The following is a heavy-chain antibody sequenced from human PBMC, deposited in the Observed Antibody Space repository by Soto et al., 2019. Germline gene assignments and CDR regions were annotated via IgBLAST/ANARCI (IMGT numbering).Heavy chain of an antibody. CDR2: IWYDGSNK. CDR1: GFTFSSYG. CDR3: ARDRSATTCFDS. J-gene: IGHJ4*02. V-gene: IGHV3-33*01. Sequence: GGSLRLSCAASGFTFSSYGMHWVRQAPGKGLEWVAVIWYDGSNKYYADSVKGRFTISRDNSKNTLYLQMNSLRAEDTAVYYCARDRSATTCFDSWGQGTLVTAPQ.